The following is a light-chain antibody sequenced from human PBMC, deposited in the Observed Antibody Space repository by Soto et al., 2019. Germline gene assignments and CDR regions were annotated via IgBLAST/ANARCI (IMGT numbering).Light chain of an antibody. Sequence: DTQMTQSPSSLSASVGDRVIITCRASQSIRKYLNLYQHKPGKVPTLLIYAASSLQSGVPSRFSGSGSGTEFTLTITSLQPEDFATYYCQQSGDTPPWTFGQGTKVDIK. CDR3: QQSGDTPPWT. J-gene: IGKJ1*01. CDR1: QSIRKY. V-gene: IGKV1-39*01. CDR2: AAS.